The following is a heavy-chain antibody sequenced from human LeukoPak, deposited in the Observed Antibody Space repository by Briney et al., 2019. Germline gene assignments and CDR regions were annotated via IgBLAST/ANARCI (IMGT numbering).Heavy chain of an antibody. D-gene: IGHD6-13*01. J-gene: IGHJ4*02. CDR1: GDSITDYY. CDR2: IYHSGNT. Sequence: SETLSLTCNVSGDSITDYYWSWIRQPPGKGLEWIGFIYHSGNTNYNPSLASRVTLSLDTFKTQLSLRLTAVTAADTAVYYCAREEGIAAAGALEYWGQGILVTVSS. V-gene: IGHV4-59*01. CDR3: AREEGIAAAGALEY.